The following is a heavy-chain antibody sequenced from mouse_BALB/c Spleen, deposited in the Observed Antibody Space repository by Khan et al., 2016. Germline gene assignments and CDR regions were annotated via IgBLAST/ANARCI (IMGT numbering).Heavy chain of an antibody. J-gene: IGHJ2*01. CDR2: ISYDGSN. Sequence: EVKLEESGPGLVKPSQSLSLTCSVTGYSITSGYYWNWIRQFPGNKLEWMGYISYDGSNNYNPSLKNRISITRDTSKNQFFLKLNSVTTEDTATXYCARAWYFDYWGQGTTLTVSS. CDR1: GYSITSGYY. CDR3: ARAWYFDY. V-gene: IGHV3-6*02.